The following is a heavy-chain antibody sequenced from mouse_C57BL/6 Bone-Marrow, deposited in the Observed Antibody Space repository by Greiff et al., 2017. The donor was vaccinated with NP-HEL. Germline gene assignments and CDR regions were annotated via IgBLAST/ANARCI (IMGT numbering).Heavy chain of an antibody. CDR3: ARDHTTVVAPYYAMDY. J-gene: IGHJ4*01. CDR1: GYSITSGYY. D-gene: IGHD1-1*01. CDR2: ISYDGSN. Sequence: EVQLQESGPGLVKPSQSLSLTCSVTGYSITSGYYWNWIRQFPGNKLEWMGYISYDGSNNYNPSLKNRISITRDTSKNQFFLKLNSVTTEDTATYYCARDHTTVVAPYYAMDYWGQGTSVTVSS. V-gene: IGHV3-6*01.